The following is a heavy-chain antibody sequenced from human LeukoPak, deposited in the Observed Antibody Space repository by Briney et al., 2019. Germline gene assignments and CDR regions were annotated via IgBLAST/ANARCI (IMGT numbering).Heavy chain of an antibody. D-gene: IGHD4-17*01. J-gene: IGHJ4*02. CDR3: ARGDDYGDS. Sequence: GRSLRLSCAASGFTFSSYGMHWVRQAPGEGLEWVAVIWYDGSNKYYADSVKGRFTISRDNSKNTLYLQMNSLGAEDTAVYYCARGDDYGDSWGQGTLVTVSS. CDR1: GFTFSSYG. CDR2: IWYDGSNK. V-gene: IGHV3-33*01.